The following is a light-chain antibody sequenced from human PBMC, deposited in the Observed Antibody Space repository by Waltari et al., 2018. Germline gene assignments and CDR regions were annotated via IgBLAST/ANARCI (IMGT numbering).Light chain of an antibody. Sequence: TQSPDFQSVTPKETVIITCRASQSIGNSLHWYQQKPDRSPKLLMKYSSQSFSGVPPRFSGSGSGTDFTLTINSLEAEDAATYYCHQSDNLPYTFGQGTTLEIK. CDR2: YSS. CDR1: QSIGNS. V-gene: IGKV6-21*01. CDR3: HQSDNLPYT. J-gene: IGKJ2*01.